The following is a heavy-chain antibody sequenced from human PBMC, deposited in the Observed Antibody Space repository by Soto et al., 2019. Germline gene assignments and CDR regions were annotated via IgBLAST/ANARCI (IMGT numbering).Heavy chain of an antibody. Sequence: QVQLVQSGAEVKKPGSSVKVSCKASGGTFSSSAISWVRQAPGQGLEWMGGMIPIFGTAKYAQKFQGRVTITADESTSTAYRELRSLRSEDTAVYYCARGTPIVVVPAAIGRSGAFDLWGQGTMVTVSS. J-gene: IGHJ3*01. CDR3: ARGTPIVVVPAAIGRSGAFDL. D-gene: IGHD2-2*01. CDR2: MIPIFGTA. CDR1: GGTFSSSA. V-gene: IGHV1-69*01.